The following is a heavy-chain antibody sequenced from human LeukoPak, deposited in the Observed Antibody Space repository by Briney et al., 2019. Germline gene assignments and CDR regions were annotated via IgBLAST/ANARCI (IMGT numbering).Heavy chain of an antibody. Sequence: SETLSLTCAVYGGSFSGYYWSWIRQPPGKGLEWIGEINHSGSTNYNPSLKSRVTISVDTSKNQFSLKLSSVTAADTAVYYCARRTTVTTFGPWGQGTLVTVSS. J-gene: IGHJ5*02. CDR2: INHSGST. V-gene: IGHV4-34*01. CDR1: GGSFSGYY. D-gene: IGHD4-17*01. CDR3: ARRTTVTTFGP.